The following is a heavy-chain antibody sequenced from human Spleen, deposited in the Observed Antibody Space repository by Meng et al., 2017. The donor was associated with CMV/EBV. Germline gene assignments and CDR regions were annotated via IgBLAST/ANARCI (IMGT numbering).Heavy chain of an antibody. Sequence: SVKVSCKASGGTFSTYAIHWVRQAPGQGLEWMGGIIPILGIPNYAQKFQGRVTMTRDTSTSTVYMELSSLRSEDTAVYYCARVGVDILGFIPDYWGQGTPVTVSS. D-gene: IGHD3-16*01. J-gene: IGHJ4*02. CDR2: IIPILGIP. V-gene: IGHV1-69*10. CDR1: GGTFSTYA. CDR3: ARVGVDILGFIPDY.